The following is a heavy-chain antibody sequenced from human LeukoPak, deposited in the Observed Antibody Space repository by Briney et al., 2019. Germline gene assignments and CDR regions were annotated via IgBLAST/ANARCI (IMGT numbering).Heavy chain of an antibody. CDR2: ISYSGNS. V-gene: IGHV4-59*01. Sequence: SETLSLICTVSGDSISSYYWTWVRQPPGKGLEWFGYISYSGNSNYNPSLKSRVTISVDTSKNQFSLKLSSVTAADTAVYYCARVDRQAGFITMIGDYYYYGMDVWGQGTTVTVSS. J-gene: IGHJ6*02. CDR1: GDSISSYY. D-gene: IGHD3-22*01. CDR3: ARVDRQAGFITMIGDYYYYGMDV.